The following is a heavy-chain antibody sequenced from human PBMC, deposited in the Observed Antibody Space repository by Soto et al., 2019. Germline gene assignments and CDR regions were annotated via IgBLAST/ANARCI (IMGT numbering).Heavy chain of an antibody. J-gene: IGHJ6*03. CDR3: AVNYYGSGSPIEGYYYYYYMDV. Sequence: GGSLRLSCAASGFTFSSYGMHWVRQAPGKGLEWVAVIWYDGSNKYYADSVKGRFTISRDNSKNTLYLQMNSLRAEDTAVYYCAVNYYGSGSPIEGYYYYYYMDVWGKGTTVTVSS. CDR1: GFTFSSYG. V-gene: IGHV3-33*01. D-gene: IGHD3-10*01. CDR2: IWYDGSNK.